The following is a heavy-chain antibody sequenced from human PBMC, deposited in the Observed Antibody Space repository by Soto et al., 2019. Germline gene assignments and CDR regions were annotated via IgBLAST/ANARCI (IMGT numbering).Heavy chain of an antibody. V-gene: IGHV3-9*01. Sequence: EVQLVESGGGLVQPGRSLRLSCAVSGFTFDDYAMNWVRQAPWKGLEWVSGINWNSGSIGYADSVKGRFTISRDNAKNSLYLQMNSLRAEDTALYYCAKDIGSRYSSELAKGCDLWGRGTLVTVSS. CDR2: INWNSGSI. CDR1: GFTFDDYA. CDR3: AKDIGSRYSSELAKGCDL. J-gene: IGHJ2*01. D-gene: IGHD2-15*01.